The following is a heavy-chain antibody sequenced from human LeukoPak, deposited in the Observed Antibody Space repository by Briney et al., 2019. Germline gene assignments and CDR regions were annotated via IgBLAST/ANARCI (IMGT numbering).Heavy chain of an antibody. J-gene: IGHJ4*02. CDR3: AKEETTHSLYCVGTCYIFDY. CDR1: GFIFSRYG. Sequence: GRSLRLSCVASGFIFSRYGMHWVRQAPGKGLEWVAIISNDGSETYYVDSVKGRFTISRDNSKNTLYLQMNSLRAEDSAVYYCAKEETTHSLYCVGTCYIFDYWGQGTLVTVSS. V-gene: IGHV3-30*18. D-gene: IGHD2-21*01. CDR2: ISNDGSET.